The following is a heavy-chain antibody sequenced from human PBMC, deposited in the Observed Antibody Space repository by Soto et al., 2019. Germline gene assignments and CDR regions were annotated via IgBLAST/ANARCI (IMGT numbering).Heavy chain of an antibody. J-gene: IGHJ4*02. CDR2: ISGSGGST. D-gene: IGHD3-16*01. Sequence: GGSLRLSCAASGFTFSSYAMSWVRQAPGKGLEWVSAISGSGGSTYYADSVKGRFTISRDNSKNTLYLQMNSLRAEDTAVYYCAKPDYDYIWGTLFDYWGQGTLVTVSS. CDR1: GFTFSSYA. V-gene: IGHV3-23*01. CDR3: AKPDYDYIWGTLFDY.